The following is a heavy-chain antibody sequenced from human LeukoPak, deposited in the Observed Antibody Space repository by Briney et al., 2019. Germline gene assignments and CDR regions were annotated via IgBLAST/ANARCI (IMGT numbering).Heavy chain of an antibody. Sequence: GGSLRLSCAASGLTFSSYGMSWIRQAPGKGLEWVSYISSSGSTIYYADSVKGRFTISRDNAKNSLYLQMNSLRAEDTAVYYCARRHVEYSSSSDPYYFEYWGQGTLVTVSS. CDR1: GLTFSSYG. D-gene: IGHD6-6*01. V-gene: IGHV3-11*01. J-gene: IGHJ4*02. CDR2: ISSSGSTI. CDR3: ARRHVEYSSSSDPYYFEY.